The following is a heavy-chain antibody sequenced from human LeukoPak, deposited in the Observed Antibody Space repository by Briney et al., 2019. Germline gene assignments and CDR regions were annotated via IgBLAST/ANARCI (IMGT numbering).Heavy chain of an antibody. CDR3: ARETDLESPFTYSYMDV. Sequence: PSETLSLTSTQSLDSRKYYWSWTRPPAGQGLEWIGRFHVTGGADYNPSLSSRVTLSIDTSKSRLSLNLTSVTAADTAVYYCARETDLESPFTYSYMDVWGKGTTVTVSS. V-gene: IGHV4-4*07. CDR1: LDSRKYY. J-gene: IGHJ6*03. CDR2: FHVTGGA.